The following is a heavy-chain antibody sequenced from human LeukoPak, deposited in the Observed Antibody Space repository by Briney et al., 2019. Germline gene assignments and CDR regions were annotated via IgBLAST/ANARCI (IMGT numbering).Heavy chain of an antibody. CDR2: IYSGGST. D-gene: IGHD2-2*01. CDR1: GFTVSSNY. J-gene: IGHJ4*02. V-gene: IGHV3-66*01. CDR3: ARDWYHAIDC. Sequence: PGGSLRLSCAASGFTVSSNYMSWVRQAPGKGLEWVSVIYSGGSTYYADSVKGRFTISRDNAKNTLYLQMNSLRAEDTAVYYCARDWYHAIDCWGQGTLVTVSS.